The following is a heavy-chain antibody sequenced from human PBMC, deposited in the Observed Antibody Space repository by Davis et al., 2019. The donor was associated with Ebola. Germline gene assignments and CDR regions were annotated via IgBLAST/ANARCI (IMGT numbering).Heavy chain of an antibody. Sequence: GESLKISCAASGFTFSSYAMHWVRQAPGKGLEYVSAISSNGGSTYYANSVKGRFTISRDNSKNTLYLQMGSLRAEDMAVYYCARARGYSYGYDYYYSMDVWGQGTTVTVSS. CDR1: GFTFSSYA. V-gene: IGHV3-64*01. CDR2: ISSNGGST. D-gene: IGHD5-18*01. CDR3: ARARGYSYGYDYYYSMDV. J-gene: IGHJ6*02.